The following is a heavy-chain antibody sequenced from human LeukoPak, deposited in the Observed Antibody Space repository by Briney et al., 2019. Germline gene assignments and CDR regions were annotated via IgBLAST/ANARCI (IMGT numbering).Heavy chain of an antibody. V-gene: IGHV3-7*03. CDR3: ARGRLNDY. CDR1: GFTFSSDG. J-gene: IGHJ4*02. Sequence: GGPLRLSCEASGFTFSSDGMSWVPKAPGKGLEWVAKIKHDGSEKYYVDSVKGRFHISRDNAKNSLYLQMHSLRAEDTAVYYCARGRLNDYWGQGTLVTVSS. CDR2: IKHDGSEK.